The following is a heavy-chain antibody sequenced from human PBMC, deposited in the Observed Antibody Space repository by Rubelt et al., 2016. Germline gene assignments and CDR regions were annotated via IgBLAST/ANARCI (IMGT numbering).Heavy chain of an antibody. D-gene: IGHD3-3*01. CDR2: ISYDGSNK. J-gene: IGHJ4*02. CDR3: ARDGAVELRFLEWPSLGYFDY. V-gene: IGHV3-33*05. CDR1: GFTFSSYG. Sequence: GFTFSSYGMHWVRQAPGKGLEWVAVISYDGSNKYYADSVKGRFTISRDNSKNTLYLHMSSLRAEDTAVYYCARDGAVELRFLEWPSLGYFDYWGQGTLVTVSS.